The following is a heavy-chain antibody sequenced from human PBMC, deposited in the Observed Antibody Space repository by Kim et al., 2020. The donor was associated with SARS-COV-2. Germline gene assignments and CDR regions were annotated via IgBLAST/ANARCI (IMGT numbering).Heavy chain of an antibody. CDR3: ARGRSLRDWFDP. CDR2: IYYSGST. CDR1: GGSVSSGSYY. Sequence: SETLSLTCTVSGGSVSSGSYYWSWIRQPPGKGLEWIGYIYYSGSTNYNPSLKSRVTISVDTSKNQFSLKLSSVTAADTAVYYCARGRSLRDWFDPWGQGT. V-gene: IGHV4-61*01. J-gene: IGHJ5*02.